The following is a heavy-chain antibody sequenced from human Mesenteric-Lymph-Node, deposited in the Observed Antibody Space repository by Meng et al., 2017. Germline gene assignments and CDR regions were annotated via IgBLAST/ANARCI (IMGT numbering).Heavy chain of an antibody. Sequence: EGVLVETGVGFVQPGGSLILSCAASGFTFSSNYMSWVRQAPGKGLEWVSVIYSGGSTYYADSVKGRFTISRDNSRNTLYLQMNSLRADDTAVYYCVREQYESRGHWGQGTLVTVSS. D-gene: IGHD3-22*01. CDR1: GFTFSSNY. CDR2: IYSGGST. V-gene: IGHV3-53*02. J-gene: IGHJ4*02. CDR3: VREQYESRGH.